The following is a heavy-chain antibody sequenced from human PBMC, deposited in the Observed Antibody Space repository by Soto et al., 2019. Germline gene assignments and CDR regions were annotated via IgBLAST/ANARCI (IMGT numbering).Heavy chain of an antibody. Sequence: SAVKVSCKPSGYTFTSYGISWVREAPGQVLEWMGWISAYNVNTNYAQKLQGRVTMTTDTSTSTAYMELRSLRSDDTAVYYCASTIAARPSYHFDYWGQGPLVTVSS. D-gene: IGHD6-6*01. V-gene: IGHV1-18*01. J-gene: IGHJ4*02. CDR3: ASTIAARPSYHFDY. CDR2: ISAYNVNT. CDR1: GYTFTSYG.